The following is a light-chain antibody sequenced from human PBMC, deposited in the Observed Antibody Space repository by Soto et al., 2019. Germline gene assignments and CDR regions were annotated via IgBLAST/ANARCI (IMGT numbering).Light chain of an antibody. CDR1: QTISSW. J-gene: IGKJ5*01. CDR3: QQSYSTPIT. V-gene: IGKV1-39*01. Sequence: DIQMTQSPSTLSGSVGDRVTITCRASQTISSWLAWYQQKPGKAPKLLIYAASSLLSGVPSRFSGSGSGTDFTLTISSLQPEDFATYYCQQSYSTPITFGQGTRLEIK. CDR2: AAS.